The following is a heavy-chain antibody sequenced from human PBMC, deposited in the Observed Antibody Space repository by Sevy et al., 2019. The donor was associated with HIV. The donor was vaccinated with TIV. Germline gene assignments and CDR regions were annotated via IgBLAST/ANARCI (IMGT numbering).Heavy chain of an antibody. J-gene: IGHJ5*02. D-gene: IGHD2-2*01. CDR2: IIPIFGTA. Sequence: ASVKVSCKASGGTFSSYAISWVRQAPGQGLEWMGGIIPIFGTANYAQTFQGRVTITADESTSTAYMELSSLRSEDTAVYYCAGYCSSTSCPYNWFDPWGQGTLVTVSS. V-gene: IGHV1-69*13. CDR1: GGTFSSYA. CDR3: AGYCSSTSCPYNWFDP.